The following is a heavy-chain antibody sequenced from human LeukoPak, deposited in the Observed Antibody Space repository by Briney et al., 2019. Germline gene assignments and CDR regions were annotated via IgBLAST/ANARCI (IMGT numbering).Heavy chain of an antibody. CDR1: GYTFTTYH. CDR3: ARDGGFHYYYMDV. D-gene: IGHD3-16*01. J-gene: IGHJ6*03. CDR2: INPSAGST. Sequence: ASVKVSCKASGYTFTTYHMHWVRQAPGQGLEWMGIINPSAGSTTYAQKFQGRVTMTRDMSTRTVYMELSSLRSEDTAVYYCARDGGFHYYYMDVWGKGTTVTVSS. V-gene: IGHV1-46*01.